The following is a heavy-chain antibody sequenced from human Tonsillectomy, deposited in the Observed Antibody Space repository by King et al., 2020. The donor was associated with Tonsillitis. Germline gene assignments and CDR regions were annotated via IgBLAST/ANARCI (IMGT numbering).Heavy chain of an antibody. CDR1: GFTFDDYT. Sequence: QLVQSGGVVVQPGGSLRLSCAASGFTFDDYTMHWVRQAPGKGLEWVSLISWDGGSTYYADSVKGRFTISRDNSKNTLYLQMNSLRTEDTALYYCAKESDVRDAFDIWGQGTMVTVSS. CDR2: ISWDGGST. V-gene: IGHV3-43*01. CDR3: AKESDVRDAFDI. J-gene: IGHJ3*02.